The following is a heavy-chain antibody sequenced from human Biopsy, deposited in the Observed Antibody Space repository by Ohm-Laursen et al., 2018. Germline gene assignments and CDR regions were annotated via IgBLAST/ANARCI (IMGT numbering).Heavy chain of an antibody. D-gene: IGHD2-15*01. J-gene: IGHJ5*01. CDR2: IRDKANSYTT. CDR3: ARAGRYCSGGGCYSWFDS. CDR1: GFSFSDNY. Sequence: SLRLPCAASGFSFSDNYMDWVRQAPGKGLGWVGRIRDKANSYTTDYAASVKGRFTISRDDSKNSLYLQMNSLKTEDTALYYCARAGRYCSGGGCYSWFDSWGQGTLVTVSS. V-gene: IGHV3-72*01.